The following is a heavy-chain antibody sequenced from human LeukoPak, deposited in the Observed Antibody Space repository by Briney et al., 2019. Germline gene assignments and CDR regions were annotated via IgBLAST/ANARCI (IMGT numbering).Heavy chain of an antibody. CDR2: IYYSGST. Sequence: SETLSLTCTVSGGSISSYYWSWIRQPPGKGLEWIGYIYYSGSTNYNPSLKSRVTISVDTSKNQFSLKLSSVTAADTAVYYCARPRLYSSSWPFDYWGQGTLVTVSS. J-gene: IGHJ4*02. CDR3: ARPRLYSSSWPFDY. CDR1: GGSISSYY. D-gene: IGHD6-13*01. V-gene: IGHV4-59*01.